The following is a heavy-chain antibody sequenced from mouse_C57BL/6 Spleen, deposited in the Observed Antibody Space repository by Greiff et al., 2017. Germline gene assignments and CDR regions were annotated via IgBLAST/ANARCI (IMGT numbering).Heavy chain of an antibody. V-gene: IGHV1-61*01. D-gene: IGHD1-1*01. CDR3: ARSSYSYGSCYFGY. J-gene: IGHJ2*01. CDR2: IYPSDSET. Sequence: QVQLQQPGAELVRPGSSVKLSCKASGYTFTSYWMDWVKQRPGQGLEWIGNIYPSDSETHYNQKFKDKATLTVDKSSSTAYMQLSSLTSEDTAVYYCARSSYSYGSCYFGYWGQGTTLTVSS. CDR1: GYTFTSYW.